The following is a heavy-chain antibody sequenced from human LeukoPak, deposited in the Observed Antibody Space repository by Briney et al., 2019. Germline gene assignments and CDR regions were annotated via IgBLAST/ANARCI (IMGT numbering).Heavy chain of an antibody. D-gene: IGHD6-13*01. CDR1: GFTFSSYW. J-gene: IGHJ6*03. Sequence: PGGSLRLSCAASGFTFSSYWMSWVRQAPGKGLGWGAKIKQDGSEKYYVDSVKGRFTISRDNAKNSLYLQMNSLRAEDTAVYYCAREVYSDSSSWYMVEFPSYYYYYYMDVWGKGTTVTVSS. CDR2: IKQDGSEK. V-gene: IGHV3-7*01. CDR3: AREVYSDSSSWYMVEFPSYYYYYYMDV.